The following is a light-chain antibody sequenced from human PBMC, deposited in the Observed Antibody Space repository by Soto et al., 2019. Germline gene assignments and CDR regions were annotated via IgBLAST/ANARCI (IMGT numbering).Light chain of an antibody. V-gene: IGKV1-5*03. CDR2: RAS. Sequence: DIQMTQSPSTLSASVGDRVTITCRASQTISNWLAWYQQKPGKAPKLLIYRASSLNTGLPSRFGGSGSGTEFTLTISSLQPDDFATYYCQQFDSYPYTVGQGTKLEIK. CDR1: QTISNW. J-gene: IGKJ2*01. CDR3: QQFDSYPYT.